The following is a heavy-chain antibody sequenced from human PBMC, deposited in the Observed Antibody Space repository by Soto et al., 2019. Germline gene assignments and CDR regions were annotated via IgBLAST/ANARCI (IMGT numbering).Heavy chain of an antibody. Sequence: PSETLSLTCTVSGGSVGSNSYSWGWIRQSPGKGLEWIGTIYSTDNTYYNPSLLSRVTISVDTSMNEFSLRLRSVTDADTAVYYCVRAAPRYCSGGSCYSGRDYWGQGTLVTVSS. CDR3: VRAAPRYCSGGSCYSGRDY. J-gene: IGHJ4*02. CDR2: IYSTDNT. CDR1: GGSVGSNSYS. D-gene: IGHD2-15*01. V-gene: IGHV4-39*01.